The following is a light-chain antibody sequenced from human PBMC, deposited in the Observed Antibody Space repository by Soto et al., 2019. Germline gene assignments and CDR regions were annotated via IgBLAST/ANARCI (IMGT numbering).Light chain of an antibody. CDR1: QSVSNY. CDR3: HQRSNWPPWT. V-gene: IGKV3-11*01. CDR2: DAS. J-gene: IGKJ1*01. Sequence: DIVMTQSPDSLAVSPGERATLSCRASQSVSNYLAWYQQKPGQAPRPLIYDASKRATGIPARFSGGGSGADFTLTISSLEPEDFAVYYCHQRSNWPPWTFGQGTKVDIK.